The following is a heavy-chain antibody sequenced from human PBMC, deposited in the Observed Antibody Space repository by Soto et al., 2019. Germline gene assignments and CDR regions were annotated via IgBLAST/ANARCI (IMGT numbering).Heavy chain of an antibody. V-gene: IGHV4-39*01. CDR3: GRRPKSGSFHYYGVDV. J-gene: IGHJ6*02. D-gene: IGHD1-26*01. CDR2: IYYTGST. CDR1: GGSFRSSSYY. Sequence: SETLSLTCTVSGGSFRSSSYYWDWIRQSPGKGLEWIGHIYYTGSTYYIPSLKSRATISIDTSKNQFPQNLSSVTATETAGYFCGRRPKSGSFHYYGVDVWGQGTTVTVSS.